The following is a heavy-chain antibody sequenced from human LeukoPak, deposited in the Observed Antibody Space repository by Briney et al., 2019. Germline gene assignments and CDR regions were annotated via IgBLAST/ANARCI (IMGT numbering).Heavy chain of an antibody. V-gene: IGHV3-48*01. J-gene: IGHJ4*02. CDR3: ARTSYGDYDPYYFDY. CDR2: ISSSSSTI. Sequence: PGGSLRLSCAAPGFTFSSYSMNWVRQAPGKGLEWVSYISSSSSTIYYADSVKGRFTISRDNAKNSLYLQMNSLRAEDTAVYDCARTSYGDYDPYYFDYWGQGTLVTVSS. CDR1: GFTFSSYS. D-gene: IGHD4-17*01.